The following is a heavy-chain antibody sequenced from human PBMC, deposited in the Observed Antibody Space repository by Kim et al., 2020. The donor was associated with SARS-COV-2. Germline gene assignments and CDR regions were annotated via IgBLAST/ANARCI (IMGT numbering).Heavy chain of an antibody. J-gene: IGHJ4*02. Sequence: ASVKVSCKASGYTFTGYYMHWVRQAPGQGLEWMGWINPNSGGTNYAQKFQGRVTMTRDTSISTAYMELSRLRSDDTAVYYCARGRWDPYCSSTSCPTETLDYWGQGTLVTVSS. CDR1: GYTFTGYY. V-gene: IGHV1-2*02. D-gene: IGHD2-2*01. CDR2: INPNSGGT. CDR3: ARGRWDPYCSSTSCPTETLDY.